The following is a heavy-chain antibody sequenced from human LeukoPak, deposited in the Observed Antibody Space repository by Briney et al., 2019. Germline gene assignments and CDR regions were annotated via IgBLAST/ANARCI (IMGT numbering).Heavy chain of an antibody. J-gene: IGHJ3*02. D-gene: IGHD5-18*01. CDR2: ISSSGSTI. Sequence: GGSLRLSCAASGFTLSSYEMNWVRHAPGKGLEWVSYISSSGSTIYYADSVKRRFAISRDNAKNSLYLQMNSLRAEDTAVYYCARDYSSVAFDIWGQGTMVSVSS. V-gene: IGHV3-48*03. CDR1: GFTLSSYE. CDR3: ARDYSSVAFDI.